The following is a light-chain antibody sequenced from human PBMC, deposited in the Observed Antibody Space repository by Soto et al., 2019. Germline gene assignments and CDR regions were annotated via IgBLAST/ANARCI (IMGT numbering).Light chain of an antibody. CDR2: AAS. J-gene: IGKJ2*01. V-gene: IGKV1-39*01. CDR3: QQSYSTPRT. CDR1: QSISSY. Sequence: DIQMTQSPSSLSASVGDGVTITCRASQSISSYLNWYQQKPGKAPKLLIYAASSLQSGVPSRFSGSGSGTDFTLTISSLQPEDFVTYYCQQSYSTPRTFGQGTKLEIK.